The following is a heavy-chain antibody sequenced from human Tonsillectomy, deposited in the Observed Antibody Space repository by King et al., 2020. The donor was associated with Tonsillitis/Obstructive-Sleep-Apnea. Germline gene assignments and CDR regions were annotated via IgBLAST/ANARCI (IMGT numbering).Heavy chain of an antibody. CDR2: ISGSGGST. J-gene: IGHJ4*02. CDR1: GFTFSSYA. D-gene: IGHD6-6*01. V-gene: IGHV3-23*04. Sequence: DVQLVESGGGLVQPGGSLRLSCAASGFTFSSYAMSWVRQAPGKGLEWVSAISGSGGSTYYADSVKGRFTISRDNSKNTLYLQINSLRAEDTAVYYCASRRSSSSFFDYWGQGTLVTVSS. CDR3: ASRRSSSSFFDY.